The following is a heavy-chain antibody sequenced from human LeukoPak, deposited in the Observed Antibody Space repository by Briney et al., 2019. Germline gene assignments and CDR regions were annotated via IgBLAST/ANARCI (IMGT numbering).Heavy chain of an antibody. Sequence: GGSLRLSCAASGFTFSDYYMSWIRQAPGKGLEWVSYISSSGSTIYYADSVKGRFTISRDNAKNSLYLQMNSLRAEDTAVYYCAKERTQTTSFDYWGQGTLVTVSS. CDR1: GFTFSDYY. CDR3: AKERTQTTSFDY. J-gene: IGHJ4*02. CDR2: ISSSGSTI. V-gene: IGHV3-11*04. D-gene: IGHD2/OR15-2a*01.